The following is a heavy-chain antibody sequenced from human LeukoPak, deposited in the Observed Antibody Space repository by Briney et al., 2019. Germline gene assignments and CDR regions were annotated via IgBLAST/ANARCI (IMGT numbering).Heavy chain of an antibody. CDR2: IYHSGST. CDR1: GYSISSGYY. Sequence: SETLSLTCTVSGYSISSGYYWGWIRQPPGQGLEWIGSIYHSGSTYYNPSLKSRVTISVDTSKNQFSLKLSSVTAADTAVYYCASYTDAFDIWGQGTMVTVSS. J-gene: IGHJ3*02. CDR3: ASYTDAFDI. D-gene: IGHD3-16*01. V-gene: IGHV4-38-2*02.